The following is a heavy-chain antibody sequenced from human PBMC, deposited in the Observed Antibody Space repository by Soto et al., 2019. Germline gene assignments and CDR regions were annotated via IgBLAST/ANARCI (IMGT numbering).Heavy chain of an antibody. V-gene: IGHV1-18*01. CDR3: ARDQAMAQFDY. D-gene: IGHD5-18*01. J-gene: IGHJ4*02. Sequence: QAPGQGLEWMGWISAYNGNTKYAQNLQGRVTMTTDTSTSTAYMELRSLRSDDTAVYYCARDQAMAQFDYWGQGTLVTVSS. CDR2: ISAYNGNT.